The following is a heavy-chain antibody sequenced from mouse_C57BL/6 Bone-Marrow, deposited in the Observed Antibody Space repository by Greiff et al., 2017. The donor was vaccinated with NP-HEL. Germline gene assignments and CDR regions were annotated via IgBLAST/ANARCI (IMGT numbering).Heavy chain of an antibody. CDR2: IHPNSGST. Sequence: VQLQQPGAELVKPGASVKLSCKASGYTFTSYWMHWVKQRPGQGLEWIGMIHPNSGSTNYNEKFKSKATLTVDKSSSTAYMQLSSLTSEDSVVYYCARAPYYYGSSSYYFDYWGQGTTLTVSS. V-gene: IGHV1-64*01. CDR1: GYTFTSYW. CDR3: ARAPYYYGSSSYYFDY. D-gene: IGHD1-1*01. J-gene: IGHJ2*01.